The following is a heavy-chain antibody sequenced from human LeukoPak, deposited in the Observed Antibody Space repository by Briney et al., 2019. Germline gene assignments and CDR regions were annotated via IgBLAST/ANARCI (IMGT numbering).Heavy chain of an antibody. D-gene: IGHD2-21*02. CDR2: ISGSGGST. V-gene: IGHV3-23*01. CDR1: GFTFSSYA. Sequence: GGSLRLSCAASGFTFSSYAMSWVRQAPGKGLEWVSGISGSGGSTYYADSVQGRFTISRDNSKNTLYLQMNSLRAEDTAVYYCARCIVVVTAKWGGCFDNWGQGTLVTVSS. CDR3: ARCIVVVTAKWGGCFDN. J-gene: IGHJ4*02.